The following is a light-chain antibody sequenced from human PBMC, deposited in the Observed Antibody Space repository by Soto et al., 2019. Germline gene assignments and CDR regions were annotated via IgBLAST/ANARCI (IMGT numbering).Light chain of an antibody. CDR3: SSYTYSISLFV. J-gene: IGLJ1*01. Sequence: QSVLTQPASVSGSPGQSITISCTGTSSDVGGYNYVSWYQQHPGKAPKLMIYDVSNRPSGVSNRFSGSKSGYTASLTISGLQAEDDSNYYCSSYTYSISLFVFVTVSIVTVL. CDR1: SSDVGGYNY. CDR2: DVS. V-gene: IGLV2-14*01.